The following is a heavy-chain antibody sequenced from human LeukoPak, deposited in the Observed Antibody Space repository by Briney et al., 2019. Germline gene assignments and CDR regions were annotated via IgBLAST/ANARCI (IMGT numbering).Heavy chain of an antibody. J-gene: IGHJ4*02. CDR1: GGSLTSSGYY. V-gene: IGHV4-30-2*01. Sequence: SETLSLTCTVSGGSLTSSGYYCGWIRHPPGRGLEWVGYICHSGNTYYNPSLKGRVTISLDRSKNQFCLKLDSVTAADTSVYYCARGNDYSNYYFDYWGQGTLVTVSS. CDR2: ICHSGNT. CDR3: ARGNDYSNYYFDY. D-gene: IGHD4-11*01.